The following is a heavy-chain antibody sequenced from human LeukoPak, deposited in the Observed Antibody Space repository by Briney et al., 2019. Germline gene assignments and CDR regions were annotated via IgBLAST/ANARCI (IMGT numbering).Heavy chain of an antibody. CDR2: IHHSGST. V-gene: IGHV4-38-2*02. J-gene: IGHJ5*02. Sequence: SETLSLTCTVSGYSINSGYYWGWIRQPPGKGLEWIGNIHHSGSTYYNPSLKSRVTISVDTSKNQFSLKLSSVTAADTAVYYCATRGYSDTGNWFDPWGQGTLVTVSS. D-gene: IGHD5-12*01. CDR3: ATRGYSDTGNWFDP. CDR1: GYSINSGYY.